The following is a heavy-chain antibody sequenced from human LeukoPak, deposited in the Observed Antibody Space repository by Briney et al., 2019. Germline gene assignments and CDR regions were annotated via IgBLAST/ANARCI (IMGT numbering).Heavy chain of an antibody. CDR3: ARDRYSGAYWGYFDY. CDR2: IYYSGST. CDR1: GGSISSYY. V-gene: IGHV4-59*01. Sequence: PSETLSLTCTVSGGSISSYYWSWIRQPPGKGLEWIGYIYYSGSTNYNPSLKSRVTISVDTSKNQFSLKLSSVTAADTAVYYCARDRYSGAYWGYFDYWGQGALVTVSS. D-gene: IGHD1-26*01. J-gene: IGHJ4*02.